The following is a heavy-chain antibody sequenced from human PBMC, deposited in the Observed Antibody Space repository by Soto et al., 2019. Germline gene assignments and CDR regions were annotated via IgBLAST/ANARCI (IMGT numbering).Heavy chain of an antibody. J-gene: IGHJ3*02. CDR3: AREGVVVIARDAFDI. CDR2: ISSSSSTI. Sequence: GGSLRLSCAASGFTFSSYSMNWVRQAPGKGLEWVSYISSSSSTIYYADSVKGRFTISRDNAKNSLYLQMNSLRAEDTAVYYCAREGVVVIARDAFDIWGQGTMVTVSS. V-gene: IGHV3-48*01. D-gene: IGHD2-21*01. CDR1: GFTFSSYS.